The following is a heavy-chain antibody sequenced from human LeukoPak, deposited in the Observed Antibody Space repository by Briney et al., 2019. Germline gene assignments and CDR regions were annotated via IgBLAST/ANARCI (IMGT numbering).Heavy chain of an antibody. CDR1: GFTFSSYT. Sequence: GGSLRLSCAASGFTFSSYTMNWVRQAPGKGVEWLSYIASGGGTIYYADSVKGRFTISRDNAKNSLYLQMNGLRAEDTAVYYCARDTVGAPDYWGQGTLVTVSS. J-gene: IGHJ4*02. D-gene: IGHD1-26*01. V-gene: IGHV3-48*01. CDR3: ARDTVGAPDY. CDR2: IASGGGTI.